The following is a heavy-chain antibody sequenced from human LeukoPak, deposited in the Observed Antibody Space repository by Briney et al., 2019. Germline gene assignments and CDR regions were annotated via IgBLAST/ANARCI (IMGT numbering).Heavy chain of an antibody. Sequence: GGSLRLSCAASGFTVSSNYMSWVRQAPGKGLEWVSVIYSGGSTYYADSVKGRFTISRDNSKNTLYLQMNSLRAEDTAVYYCARPPQGYSSGWHYFDYWGQGTLVTVSS. CDR1: GFTVSSNY. D-gene: IGHD6-19*01. CDR3: ARPPQGYSSGWHYFDY. J-gene: IGHJ4*02. CDR2: IYSGGST. V-gene: IGHV3-53*01.